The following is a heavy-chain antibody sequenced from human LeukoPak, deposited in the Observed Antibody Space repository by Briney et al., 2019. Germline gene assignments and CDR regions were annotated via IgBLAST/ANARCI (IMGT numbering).Heavy chain of an antibody. V-gene: IGHV3-49*04. CDR3: VRVVTRVIFDY. CDR2: IRSKAYGGTT. Sequence: QPGRSLRLSCTASGFTFGDYATSWVRQAPGKGLEWVGFIRSKAYGGTTEYAASVKGRFTISRDDSKSIAYLQMNSLKTEDTAVYYCVRVVTRVIFDYWGQGTLVTVSS. CDR1: GFTFGDYA. D-gene: IGHD5-18*01. J-gene: IGHJ4*02.